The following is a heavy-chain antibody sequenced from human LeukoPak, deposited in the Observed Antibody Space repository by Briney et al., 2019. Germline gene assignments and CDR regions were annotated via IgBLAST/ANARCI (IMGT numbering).Heavy chain of an antibody. D-gene: IGHD1-14*01. V-gene: IGHV3-64D*06. CDR3: VRDLRGVEPPPPHQKY. CDR1: GFTFTSFA. J-gene: IGHJ4*02. Sequence: GGSLRLSCSASGFTFTSFAMHWVRQAPRKGLEYVSAISSSGSNTFYADSVKGRFTISRDNSKSTLYLQMSGLRTDDTAVYYCVRDLRGVEPPPPHQKYWGQGTLVTVSS. CDR2: ISSSGSNT.